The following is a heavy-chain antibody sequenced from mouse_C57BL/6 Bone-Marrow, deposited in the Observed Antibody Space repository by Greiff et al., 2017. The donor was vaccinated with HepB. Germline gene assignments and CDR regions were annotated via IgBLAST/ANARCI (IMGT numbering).Heavy chain of an antibody. J-gene: IGHJ2*01. V-gene: IGHV5-9*01. CDR2: ISGGGGNT. CDR3: ARHPITDGSDY. Sequence: EVKLVESGGGLVKPGGSLKLSCAASGFTFSSYTMSWVRQTPEKRLEWVATISGGGGNTYYPDSVKGRFTISRDNAKNTLYLQMSSLRSEDTAFYYCARHPITDGSDYWGQGTTLTVSS. D-gene: IGHD2-3*01. CDR1: GFTFSSYT.